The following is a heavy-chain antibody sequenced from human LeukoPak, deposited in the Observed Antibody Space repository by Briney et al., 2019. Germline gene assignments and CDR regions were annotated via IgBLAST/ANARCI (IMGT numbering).Heavy chain of an antibody. V-gene: IGHV1-69*13. D-gene: IGHD3-22*01. CDR1: GGTFSSYA. CDR2: IIPIFGTA. J-gene: IGHJ6*02. CDR3: ARSLVVFDYYDSSGPTEDGMDV. Sequence: ASVTVSCKASGGTFSSYAISWVRQAPGQGLEWMGGIIPIFGTANYAQKFQGRVTITADESTSTAYMELSSLRSEDTAVYYCARSLVVFDYYDSSGPTEDGMDVWGQGTTVTVSS.